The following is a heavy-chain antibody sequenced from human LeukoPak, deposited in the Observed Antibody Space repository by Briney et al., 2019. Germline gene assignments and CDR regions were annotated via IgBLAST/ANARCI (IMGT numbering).Heavy chain of an antibody. Sequence: AGGSLRLSCAASGFTVSSNYMSWVRQAPGKGLEWVSVIYSGGSTYYADSVKGRFTIFRDNSKNTLYLQMNSLRAEDTAVYYCARGEPVLGFDYWGQGTLVTVSS. J-gene: IGHJ4*02. V-gene: IGHV3-53*01. CDR2: IYSGGST. CDR1: GFTVSSNY. D-gene: IGHD1-26*01. CDR3: ARGEPVLGFDY.